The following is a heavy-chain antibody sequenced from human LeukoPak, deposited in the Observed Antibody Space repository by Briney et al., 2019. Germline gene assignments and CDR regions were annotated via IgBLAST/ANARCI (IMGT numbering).Heavy chain of an antibody. CDR3: ARDGPPGNYDFWSAYYQGWFDP. CDR2: ISSSSSTI. CDR1: GFTFSSYS. J-gene: IGHJ5*02. V-gene: IGHV3-48*01. D-gene: IGHD3-3*01. Sequence: GGSLRLSCAASGFTFSSYSMNWVRQAPGKGLEWVSYISSSSSTIYYADSVKGRLTISRDNAKNSLYLQMNSLRAEDTAVYYCARDGPPGNYDFWSAYYQGWFDPWGQGTLVTVSS.